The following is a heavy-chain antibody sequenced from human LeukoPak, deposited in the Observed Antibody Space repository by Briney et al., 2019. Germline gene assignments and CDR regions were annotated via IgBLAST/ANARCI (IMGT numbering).Heavy chain of an antibody. CDR3: ARANFLYCSSSTCLSDC. CDR1: GYTFTDYY. V-gene: IGHV1-2*02. D-gene: IGHD2-2*01. J-gene: IGHJ4*02. CDR2: INPNDGDT. Sequence: ASVKVSCKASGYTFTDYYMHWVRQAPGQGFEWMGWINPNDGDTNYAQKFQGRVTMTRDTSISTAHMEVSRLRSDDTAVYYCARANFLYCSSSTCLSDCWGQGTLVTVSS.